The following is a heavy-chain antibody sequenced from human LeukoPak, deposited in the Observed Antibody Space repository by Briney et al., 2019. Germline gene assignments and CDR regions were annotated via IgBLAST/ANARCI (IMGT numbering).Heavy chain of an antibody. J-gene: IGHJ4*02. V-gene: IGHV1-18*01. CDR3: ARDLKRGYSSGRYSWGTGSSNDY. Sequence: ASVKVSCKASGYTFTSYGISWVRQAPGQGHEWMGWISGYNGNTNYAQEKLQGRVTMATDTSTSTAYMELRSLRSGDTAVYYCARDLKRGYSSGRYSWGTGSSNDYWGQGTLVTVSS. CDR2: ISGYNGNT. CDR1: GYTFTSYG. D-gene: IGHD6-19*01.